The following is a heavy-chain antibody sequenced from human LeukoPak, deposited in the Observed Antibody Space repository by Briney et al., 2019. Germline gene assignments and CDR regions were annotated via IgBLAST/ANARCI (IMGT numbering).Heavy chain of an antibody. CDR1: VYTFTGYY. Sequence: ASVKVSCKSSVYTFTGYYIHWVRQAPGQGLEWMGWISSNSGGTNYAQKFQGRVTMTRDTSISTTYMELSRLRADDTAVYDCARSGYYYGLDVWGQGTTVTVSS. V-gene: IGHV1-2*02. CDR3: ARSGYYYGLDV. D-gene: IGHD3-10*01. CDR2: ISSNSGGT. J-gene: IGHJ6*02.